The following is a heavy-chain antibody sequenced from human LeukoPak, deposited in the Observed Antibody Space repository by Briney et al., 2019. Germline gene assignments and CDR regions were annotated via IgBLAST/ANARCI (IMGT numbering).Heavy chain of an antibody. CDR1: GGSFSGYY. CDR3: ARGSIIRRFIAARPVFGY. CDR2: INHSGST. D-gene: IGHD6-6*01. Sequence: SETLSLTCAVYGGSFSGYYWSWIRQPPGKGLEWIGEINHSGSTNYNPSLKSRVTMSVDTSKNQFSLKLSSVTAADTAVYYCARGSIIRRFIAARPVFGYWGQGTLVTVSS. J-gene: IGHJ4*02. V-gene: IGHV4-34*01.